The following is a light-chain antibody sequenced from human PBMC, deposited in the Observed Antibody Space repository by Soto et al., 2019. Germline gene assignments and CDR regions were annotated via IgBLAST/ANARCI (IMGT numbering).Light chain of an antibody. CDR2: DVS. CDR3: SSYTSSSTYV. V-gene: IGLV2-14*01. J-gene: IGLJ1*01. Sequence: LTQPASVSGSPGQSITISCTGTSSDVGGYNYVSWYQQHPGKAPKLMIYDVSNRPSGVSNRFSGSKPGNTASLTISGLQAEDEADYYCSSYTSSSTYVFGTGTKVTVL. CDR1: SSDVGGYNY.